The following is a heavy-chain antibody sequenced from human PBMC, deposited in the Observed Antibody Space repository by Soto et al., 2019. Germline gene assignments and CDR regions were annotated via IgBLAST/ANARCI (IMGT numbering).Heavy chain of an antibody. CDR1: GFTFSDYY. Sequence: LRLSCAASGFTFSDYYMSWIRQAPGKGLEWVSYISSSGSTIYYADSVKGRFTISRDSAKNSLYLQMNSLRAEDTAVYYCARGSYSSSWYRYYYYYGMDVWGQGTTVTVSS. J-gene: IGHJ6*02. CDR2: ISSSGSTI. V-gene: IGHV3-11*01. CDR3: ARGSYSSSWYRYYYYYGMDV. D-gene: IGHD6-13*01.